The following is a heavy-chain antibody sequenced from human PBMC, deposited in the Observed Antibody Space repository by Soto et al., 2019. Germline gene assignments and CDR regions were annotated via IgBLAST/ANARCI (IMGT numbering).Heavy chain of an antibody. CDR3: ARALGYCISTSCSYFDY. D-gene: IGHD2-2*01. CDR2: IYYSGST. J-gene: IGHJ4*02. CDR1: GGSISSGDYY. V-gene: IGHV4-30-4*01. Sequence: LSLTCTVSGGSISSGDYYWSWIRQPPGKGLEWIGYIYYSGSTYYNPSLKSRVTISVDTSKNQFSLKLSSVTAADTAVYYCARALGYCISTSCSYFDYWGQGTLVTVSS.